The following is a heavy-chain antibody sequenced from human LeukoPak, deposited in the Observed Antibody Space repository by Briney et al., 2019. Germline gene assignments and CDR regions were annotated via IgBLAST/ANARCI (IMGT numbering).Heavy chain of an antibody. CDR2: INHSGST. D-gene: IGHD3-22*01. CDR1: GGSFSGYY. CDR3: ARGTYYYDSSGYYTPFDY. V-gene: IGHV4-34*01. Sequence: SETLSLTCAVYGGSFSGYYWSWIRQPPGKGLEWIGEINHSGSTNYNPSLHSRVTISEDTSNNHFSLKLSPVTPADTAVYYCARGTYYYDSSGYYTPFDYWGQGTLVTVSS. J-gene: IGHJ4*02.